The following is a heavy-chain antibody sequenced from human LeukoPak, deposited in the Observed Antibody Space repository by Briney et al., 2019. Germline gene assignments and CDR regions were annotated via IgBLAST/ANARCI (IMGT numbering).Heavy chain of an antibody. D-gene: IGHD2-2*01. J-gene: IGHJ6*02. CDR3: ARDHCSSTSCYYYYGMDV. CDR1: GFTFSSYA. Sequence: PGGSLRLSCAASGFTFSSYAMHWVRQAPGKGLEWVAVISYDGSNKYYADSVKGRFTISRDNSKNTLYLQMNSLRAEGTAVYYCARDHCSSTSCYYYYGMDVWGQGTTVTVSS. CDR2: ISYDGSNK. V-gene: IGHV3-30-3*01.